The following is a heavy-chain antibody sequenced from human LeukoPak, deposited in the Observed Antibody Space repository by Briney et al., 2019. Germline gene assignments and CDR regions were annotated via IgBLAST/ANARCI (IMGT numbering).Heavy chain of an antibody. CDR3: ARNVIAAAVPDY. CDR1: GGSISSSNW. CDR2: IYHSGST. D-gene: IGHD6-13*01. J-gene: IGHJ4*02. V-gene: IGHV4-4*02. Sequence: MTSETLSLTCAVSGGSISSSNWWSWVRQPPGKGLEWIGEIYHSGSTNYNPSLKSRVTISVDKSKNQFSLKLSSVTAADTAVYYCARNVIAAAVPDYWGQGTLVTVSS.